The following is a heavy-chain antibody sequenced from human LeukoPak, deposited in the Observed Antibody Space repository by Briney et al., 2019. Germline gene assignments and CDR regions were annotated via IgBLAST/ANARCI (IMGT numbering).Heavy chain of an antibody. CDR2: IIPIFGTA. J-gene: IGHJ4*02. CDR1: GFTFTRYG. CDR3: VCSGPQPG. D-gene: IGHD2-15*01. Sequence: SVMFSCKASGFTFTRYGISWVRQAPGQGLEWMGGIIPIFGTANYAQKFQGRVTITADESTSTAYMELSSLRSEDTAVYYCVCSGPQPGWGQGTLVTVSS. V-gene: IGHV1-69*13.